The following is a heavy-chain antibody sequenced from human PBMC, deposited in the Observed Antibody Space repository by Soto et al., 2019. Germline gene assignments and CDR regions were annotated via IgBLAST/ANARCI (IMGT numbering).Heavy chain of an antibody. J-gene: IGHJ6*03. Sequence: WTWIRQTPGKGLEWIGEINDSGNINYNPSLKSRVTILVDTAKKQISLKLSSVTAADTAVYYCARGLILSFGELSRRGGYYYYMDVWGKGTSVTVSS. CDR3: ARGLILSFGELSRRGGYYYYMDV. CDR2: INDSGNI. V-gene: IGHV4-34*01. D-gene: IGHD3-10*01.